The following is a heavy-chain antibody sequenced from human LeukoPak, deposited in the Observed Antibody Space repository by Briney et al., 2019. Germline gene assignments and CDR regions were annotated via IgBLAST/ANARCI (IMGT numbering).Heavy chain of an antibody. J-gene: IGHJ6*02. D-gene: IGHD5-12*01. CDR1: GFTFSNYA. CDR3: AKDGIVATTDRATYGMDV. CDR2: FSGSGGST. Sequence: GGSLRLSCAASGFTFSNYAMSWVRQAPVKGLEWVSSFSGSGGSTWYADSVRGRFTISRDNSKNTLYLQMNNLRAEDTAVYYCAKDGIVATTDRATYGMDVWSQGTTVTVSS. V-gene: IGHV3-23*01.